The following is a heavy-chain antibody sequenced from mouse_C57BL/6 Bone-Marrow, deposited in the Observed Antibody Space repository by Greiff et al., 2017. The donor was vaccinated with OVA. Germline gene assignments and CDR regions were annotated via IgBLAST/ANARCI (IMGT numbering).Heavy chain of an antibody. CDR2: IDPETGGT. V-gene: IGHV1-15*01. Sequence: VQGVESGAELVRPGASVTLSCKASGYTFTDYEMHWVKQTPVHGLEWIGAIDPETGGTAYNQKFKGKAILTADKSSSTAYMELRSLTSEDSAVYYCTRWLPYYLDYWGQGTTLTVSS. CDR1: GYTFTDYE. D-gene: IGHD2-2*01. CDR3: TRWLPYYLDY. J-gene: IGHJ2*01.